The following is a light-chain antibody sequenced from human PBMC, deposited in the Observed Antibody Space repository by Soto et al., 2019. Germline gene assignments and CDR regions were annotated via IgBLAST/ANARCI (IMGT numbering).Light chain of an antibody. Sequence: EIVLTQSPGTLSLSPGERATLSCRASQSVTSSLVWYQQKPGQAPRLLMYDASNRATGIPARFSGSGSGTDVTLTISSLEPEDSAVYYCQQRSTWPRTFGGGTKVE. CDR3: QQRSTWPRT. CDR1: QSVTSS. J-gene: IGKJ4*01. CDR2: DAS. V-gene: IGKV3-11*01.